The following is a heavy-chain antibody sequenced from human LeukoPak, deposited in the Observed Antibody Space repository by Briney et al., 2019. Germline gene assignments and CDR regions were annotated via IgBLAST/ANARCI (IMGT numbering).Heavy chain of an antibody. Sequence: GRSLRLSCAASGFTFSSYGMHWVRQAPGKGLEWVAVISYDGSNKYYADSVKGRFTISRDNSKNTLYLQMNSLRAEDTAVYYCARDIHDSSGYLDYWGQGTLVTVSS. V-gene: IGHV3-30*03. CDR1: GFTFSSYG. D-gene: IGHD3-22*01. CDR2: ISYDGSNK. CDR3: ARDIHDSSGYLDY. J-gene: IGHJ4*02.